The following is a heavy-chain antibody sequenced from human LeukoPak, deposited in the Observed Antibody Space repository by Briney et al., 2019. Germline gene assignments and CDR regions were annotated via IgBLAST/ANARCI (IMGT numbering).Heavy chain of an antibody. CDR1: GLTFRTYA. D-gene: IGHD3-22*01. CDR3: ARDRATYYYDSSGNFDY. J-gene: IGHJ4*02. CDR2: ISYDGNKK. V-gene: IGHV3-30*04. Sequence: GGSLRLSCEASGLTFRTYAMHWVRQAPGKGLEWVAVISYDGNKKQYADSVKGRFTISRDNSKNTLYLQMNSLRAEDTAVYYCARDRATYYYDSSGNFDYWGQGTLVTVSS.